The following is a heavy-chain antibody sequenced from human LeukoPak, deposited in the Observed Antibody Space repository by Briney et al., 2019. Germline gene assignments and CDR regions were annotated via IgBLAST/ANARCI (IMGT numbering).Heavy chain of an antibody. CDR3: ARLVYDTRTTSNPFDV. Sequence: SETLSLTCTVSGGSISSYYWSWIRQPPGKGLEWIGYIYYSGSTNYNPSLKSRVTISVDTTKNQFSLKLGSVTAADTAVYYCARLVYDTRTTSNPFDVWGQGTMVIVSS. D-gene: IGHD2-8*01. CDR1: GGSISSYY. J-gene: IGHJ3*01. V-gene: IGHV4-59*08. CDR2: IYYSGST.